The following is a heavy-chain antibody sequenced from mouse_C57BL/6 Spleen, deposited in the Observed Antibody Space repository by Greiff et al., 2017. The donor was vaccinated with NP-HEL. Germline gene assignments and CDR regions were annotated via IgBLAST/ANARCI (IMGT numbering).Heavy chain of an antibody. V-gene: IGHV5-16*01. J-gene: IGHJ1*03. CDR1: GFTFSDYY. Sequence: EVKLMESEGGLVQPGSSMKLSCTASGFTFSDYYMAWVRQVPEKGLEWVANINYDGSSTYYLDSLKSRFIISRDNAKNILYLQMSSLKSEDTATYYCAREYGSSLWYFDVWGTGTTVTVSS. CDR2: INYDGSST. CDR3: AREYGSSLWYFDV. D-gene: IGHD1-1*02.